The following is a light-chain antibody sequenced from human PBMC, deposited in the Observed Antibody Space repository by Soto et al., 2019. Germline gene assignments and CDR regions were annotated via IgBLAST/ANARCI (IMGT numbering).Light chain of an antibody. CDR1: QSLLQSNGYNY. CDR2: FGS. J-gene: IGKJ1*01. CDR3: MQAKQTPPT. Sequence: DIVMTQSPLSLPVTPGEPASISCSSSQSLLQSNGYNYLDWYLQKPGQSPQLLIYFGSYRASGVPDRFSGSGSGTDFTLKIWRVEAEDVGVYYCMQAKQTPPTFGQGTKVEIK. V-gene: IGKV2-28*01.